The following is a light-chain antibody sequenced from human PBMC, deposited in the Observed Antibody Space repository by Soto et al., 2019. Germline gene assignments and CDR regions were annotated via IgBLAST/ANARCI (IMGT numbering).Light chain of an antibody. V-gene: IGKV3-20*01. CDR3: QQYGSSSWT. J-gene: IGKJ1*01. Sequence: EIVMTQSPATLSVSPGERVTLSCRASQSAISNLAWYQQKPGQAPRLLIYGASSRATGIPDRFSGSGSGTDFTLTISRLEPEDFAVYYCQQYGSSSWTFGQGTKVDIK. CDR1: QSAISN. CDR2: GAS.